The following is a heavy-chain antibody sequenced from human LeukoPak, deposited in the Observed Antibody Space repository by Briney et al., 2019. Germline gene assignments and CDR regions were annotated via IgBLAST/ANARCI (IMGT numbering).Heavy chain of an antibody. Sequence: GGSLRLSCAASGFTFSSYAMSWVRQAPGKGLEWVSAISGSGGSTYYADSVKGRFTISRDNSKNTLYLQMGSLRAEDMAVYYCARAGGGAGTSFYYYYGMDVWGQGTTVTVSS. CDR1: GFTFSSYA. CDR3: ARAGGGAGTSFYYYYGMDV. CDR2: ISGSGGST. V-gene: IGHV3-23*01. J-gene: IGHJ6*02. D-gene: IGHD6-19*01.